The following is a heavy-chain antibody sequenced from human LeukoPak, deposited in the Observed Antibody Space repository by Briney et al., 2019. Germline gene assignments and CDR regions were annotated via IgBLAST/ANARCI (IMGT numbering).Heavy chain of an antibody. J-gene: IGHJ4*02. CDR1: GYTFTGYY. CDR3: ASTGVEYQLLPFDY. Sequence: ASVKVPCKASGYTFTGYYMHWVRQAPGQGLEWMGRINPNRGGTNYAQRFQGRFTMTRDTSISTAYRELGRRRSDDTAVYYCASTGVEYQLLPFDYWGQGTLVTVSS. V-gene: IGHV1-2*02. D-gene: IGHD2-2*01. CDR2: INPNRGGT.